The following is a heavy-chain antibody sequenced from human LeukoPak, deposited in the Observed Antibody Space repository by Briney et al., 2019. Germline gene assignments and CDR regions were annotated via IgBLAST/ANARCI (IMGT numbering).Heavy chain of an antibody. D-gene: IGHD2-2*01. V-gene: IGHV3-33*01. J-gene: IGHJ4*02. CDR1: GFTFRNYA. Sequence: PGRSLRLSCAASGFTFRNYAMHWVRQAPGKGLEWVAAIGDHGNNIYYEDSVKGRFTISRDNSENTLYLQVDSLRAEDTAVYYCARYRTTSCYDYWGQGTLVTVSS. CDR3: ARYRTTSCYDY. CDR2: IGDHGNNI.